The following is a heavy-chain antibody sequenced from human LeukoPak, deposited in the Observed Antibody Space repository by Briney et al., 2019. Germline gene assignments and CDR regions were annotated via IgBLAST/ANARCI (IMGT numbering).Heavy chain of an antibody. J-gene: IGHJ4*02. CDR2: IYYSGST. Sequence: SETLSLTCTVSGGSINNSYWSWIRQPPGKGLEWIGFIYYSGSTNYNPSLKSRVTISVDTSKNQFSLKLNSVTAADTAVYYCARHHLAGDLGYSSGRFLDWGQGTLVTVSP. D-gene: IGHD6-19*01. V-gene: IGHV4-59*08. CDR3: ARHHLAGDLGYSSGRFLD. CDR1: GGSINNSY.